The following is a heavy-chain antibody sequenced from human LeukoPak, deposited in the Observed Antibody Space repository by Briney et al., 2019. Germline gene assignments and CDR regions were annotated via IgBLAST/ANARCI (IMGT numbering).Heavy chain of an antibody. J-gene: IGHJ4*02. CDR3: AREGPETYNFDF. CDR1: GYTFTNYH. V-gene: IGHV1-46*01. D-gene: IGHD1-14*01. CDR2: TRPSSGRT. Sequence: ASVTDSCKTSGYTFTNYHMHWVRQAPGQGPEWMGITRPSSGRTSYPQKFQGRVTMTWDMSTSTFYMELSSLTSDDTAVYYCAREGPETYNFDFWGQGTLVTVSS.